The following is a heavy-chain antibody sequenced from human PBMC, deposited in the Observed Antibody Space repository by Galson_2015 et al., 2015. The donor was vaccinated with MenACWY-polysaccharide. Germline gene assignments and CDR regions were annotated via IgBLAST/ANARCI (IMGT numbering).Heavy chain of an antibody. CDR3: AREGSRIVFHAFDT. D-gene: IGHD6-13*01. Sequence: SLRLSCAASGSRFSNSGMHWVRQAPGKGLEWVAVIQYDGSKIVYADSVKGRFNISRDNSKNTLFLEMNSLGAEDTAVYYCAREGSRIVFHAFDTWGQGTMV. J-gene: IGHJ3*02. V-gene: IGHV3-33*01. CDR2: IQYDGSKI. CDR1: GSRFSNSG.